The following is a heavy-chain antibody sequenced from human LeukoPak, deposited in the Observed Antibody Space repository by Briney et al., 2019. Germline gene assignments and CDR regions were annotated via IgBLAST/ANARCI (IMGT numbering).Heavy chain of an antibody. CDR2: TYYSGST. D-gene: IGHD3-22*01. CDR1: GGSISNYY. Sequence: SGTLSLTCTVSGGSISNYYWTWIRQPPGKGLEWIGYTYYSGSTNYNPSLKSRVTISVDTSKNQFSLKLSSVTAADTAVYYCARSSVPYYYYNYYMDVWGKGTTVTVSS. V-gene: IGHV4-59*01. CDR3: ARSSVPYYYYNYYMDV. J-gene: IGHJ6*03.